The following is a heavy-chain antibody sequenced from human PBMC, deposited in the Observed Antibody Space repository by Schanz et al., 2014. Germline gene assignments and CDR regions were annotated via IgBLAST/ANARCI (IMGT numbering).Heavy chain of an antibody. CDR2: ISGRDGST. D-gene: IGHD3-10*01. CDR1: GFSFSTYW. CDR3: VSSGSYSSYAF. Sequence: EVQLLESGGGLVEPGGSLRLSCTASGFSFSTYWMSWVRQAPGKGLEWVSAISGRDGSTYYADSVKGRFTISRDNAKNSLYLQMNSLRAEDTAVYHCVSSGSYSSYAFWGQGTLVTVSS. J-gene: IGHJ4*02. V-gene: IGHV3-23*01.